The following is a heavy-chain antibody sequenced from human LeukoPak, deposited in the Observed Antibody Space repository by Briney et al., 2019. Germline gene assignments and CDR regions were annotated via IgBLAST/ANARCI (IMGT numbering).Heavy chain of an antibody. CDR3: ARDSLISYCSGGSCYSGDAFDI. CDR1: GYTFTSYD. D-gene: IGHD2-15*01. V-gene: IGHV1-8*02. J-gene: IGHJ3*02. Sequence: ASVKVSCKASGYTFTSYDINWVRQATGQGLEWMGWVNPNSGNTSYAQKFQGRVTMTRDTSTSTVYMELSSLRSEDTAVCYCARDSLISYCSGGSCYSGDAFDIWGQGTMVTVSS. CDR2: VNPNSGNT.